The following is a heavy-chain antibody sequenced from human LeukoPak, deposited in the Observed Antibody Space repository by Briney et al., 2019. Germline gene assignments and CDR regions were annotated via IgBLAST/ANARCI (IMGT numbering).Heavy chain of an antibody. Sequence: SETLSLTCTVSGVSISSYYWSWIRQPAGKGLEWIGRIYTSGSTNYNPSLKRRDTMSVDTPKNHFSLKLSSVTAADTVVYYCARDYDFWRGYLHYWGEGTLVTVSS. J-gene: IGHJ4*02. V-gene: IGHV4-4*07. CDR2: IYTSGST. CDR3: ARDYDFWRGYLHY. CDR1: GVSISSYY. D-gene: IGHD3-3*01.